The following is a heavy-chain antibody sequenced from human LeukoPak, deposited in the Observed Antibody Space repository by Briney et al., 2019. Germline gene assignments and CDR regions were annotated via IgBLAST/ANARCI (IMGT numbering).Heavy chain of an antibody. Sequence: GGSLRLSCAASGFTFSSYEMHWVRQAPGKGLEWVAYISSSGNPIYYARSVKGRFTISRDNAKNSLYLQMNSLRAEDTAVYYCARDKGTSSWYFPYSSDYWGQGTLVTASS. CDR2: ISSSGNPI. CDR3: ARDKGTSSWYFPYSSDY. CDR1: GFTFSSYE. J-gene: IGHJ4*02. D-gene: IGHD6-13*01. V-gene: IGHV3-48*03.